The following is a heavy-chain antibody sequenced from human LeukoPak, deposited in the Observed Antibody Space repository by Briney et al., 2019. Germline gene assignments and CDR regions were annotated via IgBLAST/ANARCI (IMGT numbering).Heavy chain of an antibody. Sequence: PGGSLRLSCAASGFTVGNNYMAWVRQVPGKGLEWVSYIGSSGSTVYYADSVKGRFTISRDNAKNSLYLQMNSLRDEDTAVYYCARDTLVYADSPDAFDIWGQGTMVTVSS. CDR1: GFTVGNNY. CDR2: IGSSGSTV. CDR3: ARDTLVYADSPDAFDI. D-gene: IGHD4-17*01. J-gene: IGHJ3*02. V-gene: IGHV3-48*03.